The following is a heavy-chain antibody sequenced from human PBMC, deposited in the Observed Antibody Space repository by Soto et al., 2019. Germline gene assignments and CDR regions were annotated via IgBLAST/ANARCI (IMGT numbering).Heavy chain of an antibody. CDR3: ARDRIPPAGAYWFDP. Sequence: QVQLVESGGGVVQPGRSLRLSCVASGFTFSTFSMHWVRQAPGKGPEWLAVISSDGNNKYYADSVKGRLSISRDNFKNTFYLQMNSLTADDTGVYYCARDRIPPAGAYWFDPWGQGTLVTVSS. V-gene: IGHV3-30-3*01. D-gene: IGHD6-13*01. CDR1: GFTFSTFS. CDR2: ISSDGNNK. J-gene: IGHJ5*02.